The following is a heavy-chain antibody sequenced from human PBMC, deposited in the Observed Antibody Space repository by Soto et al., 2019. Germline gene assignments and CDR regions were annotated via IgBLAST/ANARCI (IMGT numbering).Heavy chain of an antibody. J-gene: IGHJ5*02. CDR3: ATYSETYLNWFDP. D-gene: IGHD5-12*01. V-gene: IGHV4-4*07. CDR1: GASIKSYY. CDR2: IFASGTT. Sequence: SETLSLTCSVSGASIKSYYWAWIRQPAGKGLEWIGRIFASGTTNYNPSLRSRVTLSIDTSKNQFSLKLRSVTAADTAMYYCATYSETYLNWFDPCGQGTLVTVSS.